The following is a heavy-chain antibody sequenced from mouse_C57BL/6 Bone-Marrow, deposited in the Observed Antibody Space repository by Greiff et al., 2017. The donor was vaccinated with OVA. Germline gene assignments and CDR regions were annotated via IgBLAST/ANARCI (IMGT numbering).Heavy chain of an antibody. D-gene: IGHD2-1*01. CDR1: GYTFTDYY. Sequence: QVQLQQSGAELVRPGASVKLSCKASGYTFTDYYINWVKQRPGQGLEWIARIYPGSGNTYYNEKFKGKATLTAEKSSSTAYMQLSSLTSEDSAVYFCARSGDYGKKGNYWGQGTSGTVSS. J-gene: IGHJ4*01. CDR2: IYPGSGNT. V-gene: IGHV1-76*01. CDR3: ARSGDYGKKGNY.